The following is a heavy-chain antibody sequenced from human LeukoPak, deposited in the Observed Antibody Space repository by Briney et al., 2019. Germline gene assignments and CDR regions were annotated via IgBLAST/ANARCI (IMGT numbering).Heavy chain of an antibody. D-gene: IGHD2-15*01. CDR3: ARPARLYCSGGSCYAGYYGMDV. Sequence: GGSLRLSCAASTFTFSRYGMHWVRQAPGKGLEWVAFIRYDASNKYYADSVKGRFTISRDNSKNTLYLQMNSLRAEDTAVYYCARPARLYCSGGSCYAGYYGMDVWGQGTTVTVSS. CDR2: IRYDASNK. CDR1: TFTFSRYG. J-gene: IGHJ6*02. V-gene: IGHV3-30*02.